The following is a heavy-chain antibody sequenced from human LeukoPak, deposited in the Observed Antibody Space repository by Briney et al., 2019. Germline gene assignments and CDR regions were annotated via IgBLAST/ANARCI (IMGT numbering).Heavy chain of an antibody. CDR2: IYHSGST. Sequence: SETLSLTCAVSGGSISSGGYSWSWIRQPPGKGLEWIGYIYHSGSTYYNPSLKSRVTISVDRSKSQFSLKLSSVTAADTAVYYCARVGMGSSGYTYFDYWGQGTLVTVSS. J-gene: IGHJ4*02. CDR1: GGSISSGGYS. CDR3: ARVGMGSSGYTYFDY. D-gene: IGHD3-22*01. V-gene: IGHV4-30-2*01.